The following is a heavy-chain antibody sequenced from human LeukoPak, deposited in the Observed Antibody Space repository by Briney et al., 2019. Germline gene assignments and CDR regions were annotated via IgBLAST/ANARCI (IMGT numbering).Heavy chain of an antibody. J-gene: IGHJ4*02. CDR1: GYTFTSYG. V-gene: IGHV1-18*01. CDR3: ARDQVGARGCFDY. CDR2: ISAYNGNT. Sequence: ASVKVPCKASGYTFTSYGISWVRQAPGQGLEWMGWISAYNGNTNYAQKLQGRVTMTTDTSTNTACLELRSLRSDDTAVYYCARDQVGARGCFDYWGQGTLVTVSS. D-gene: IGHD1-26*01.